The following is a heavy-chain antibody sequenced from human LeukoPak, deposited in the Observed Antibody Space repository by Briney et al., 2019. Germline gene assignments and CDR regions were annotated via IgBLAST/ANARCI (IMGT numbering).Heavy chain of an antibody. J-gene: IGHJ3*02. V-gene: IGHV3-11*04. D-gene: IGHD4-17*01. CDR2: ISSSGSTI. Sequence: GGSLRLSCAASGFTFSDYYMSWIRQAPGKGLEWVSYISSSGSTIYYADSVKGRFTISRDNAKNSLYLQMNSLRAEDTAVYYCAREGALTVTKDAFDIWGQGTMVTVSS. CDR3: AREGALTVTKDAFDI. CDR1: GFTFSDYY.